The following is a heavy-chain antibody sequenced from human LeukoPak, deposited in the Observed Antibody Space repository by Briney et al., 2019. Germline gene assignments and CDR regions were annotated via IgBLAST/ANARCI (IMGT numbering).Heavy chain of an antibody. CDR3: TRIKWDLTYFDY. Sequence: PGGSLRLSCAASGFTLNNYWMHWVRQAPRKGLVWVSRINVDGSSISYADSVKGRFTISRDNARNTLYLQMNSLRAEDTAVYYCTRIKWDLTYFDYWGQGTLVTASS. V-gene: IGHV3-74*01. J-gene: IGHJ4*02. CDR1: GFTLNNYW. D-gene: IGHD1-26*01. CDR2: INVDGSSI.